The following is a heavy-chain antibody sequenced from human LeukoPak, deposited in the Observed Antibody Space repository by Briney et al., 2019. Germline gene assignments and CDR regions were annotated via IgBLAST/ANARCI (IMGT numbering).Heavy chain of an antibody. CDR1: GFTFSSYW. Sequence: GGSLRLSCAASGFTFSSYWMHWVRQAPGKGLVWVSRINSDGSSTSYADSVKGRFTISRDNAKNTLYLQMNSLRAEDTAVYYCAREGKDYDFWSGYLSDAFDIWGQGTMVTVSS. D-gene: IGHD3-3*01. CDR3: AREGKDYDFWSGYLSDAFDI. V-gene: IGHV3-74*01. J-gene: IGHJ3*02. CDR2: INSDGSST.